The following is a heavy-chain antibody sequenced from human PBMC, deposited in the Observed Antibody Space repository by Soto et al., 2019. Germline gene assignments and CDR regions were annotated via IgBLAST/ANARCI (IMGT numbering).Heavy chain of an antibody. D-gene: IGHD1-1*01. J-gene: IGHJ5*02. V-gene: IGHV3-30*03. CDR1: GFTFSSYV. Sequence: GGSLRLSCAASGFTFSSYVMHWVRQAPGKGLEWVAVISYDGSNKYYADSVKGRFTISRDNSKNTLYLQMNSLRAEDTAVYYCARDDGNARFDPWGQGTLVTVSS. CDR2: ISYDGSNK. CDR3: ARDDGNARFDP.